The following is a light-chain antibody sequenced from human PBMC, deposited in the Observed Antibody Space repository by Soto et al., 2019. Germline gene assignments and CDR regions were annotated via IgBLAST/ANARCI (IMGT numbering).Light chain of an antibody. Sequence: DIQMTQSPSTLSASIGDRVTITCRASQTINNWLAWYQQKPGKAPNLLIYHASNLETGVPSRFSGSAFGTEYTLAISSLQPHDFETYYCQHYNSYPRTFGQGTKVEIK. CDR3: QHYNSYPRT. CDR1: QTINNW. CDR2: HAS. V-gene: IGKV1-5*01. J-gene: IGKJ1*01.